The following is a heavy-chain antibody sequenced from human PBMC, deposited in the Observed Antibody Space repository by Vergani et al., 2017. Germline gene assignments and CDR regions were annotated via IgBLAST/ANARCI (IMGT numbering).Heavy chain of an antibody. CDR2: IKQDGSEK. CDR1: GFTFSSYW. V-gene: IGHV3-7*01. D-gene: IGHD3-16*01. CDR3: VLGQFGSYYYYMDV. J-gene: IGHJ6*03. Sequence: EVQLVESGGGLVQPGGSLRLSCAASGFTFSSYWMSWVRQAPGKGLEWVANIKQDGSEKYYVDSVKGRFTISRDNAKNSLYLQMNSLRAEDTAVYYCVLGQFGSYYYYMDVWGKGTTVTVSS.